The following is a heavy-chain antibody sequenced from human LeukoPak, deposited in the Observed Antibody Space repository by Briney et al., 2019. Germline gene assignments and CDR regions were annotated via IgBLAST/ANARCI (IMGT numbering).Heavy chain of an antibody. J-gene: IGHJ4*02. CDR1: GYTFTTYN. CDR3: AREADSSWDLTPLRFDY. V-gene: IGHV1-46*01. D-gene: IGHD6-13*01. Sequence: GASVKVSCKASGYTFTTYNMHWVRQAPGQGLEWMRIINPSGGSTSYAQKFQGRVTMTRDTSTSTVYMELSSLRSEDTAVYYCAREADSSWDLTPLRFDYRGQGTLVTVSS. CDR2: INPSGGST.